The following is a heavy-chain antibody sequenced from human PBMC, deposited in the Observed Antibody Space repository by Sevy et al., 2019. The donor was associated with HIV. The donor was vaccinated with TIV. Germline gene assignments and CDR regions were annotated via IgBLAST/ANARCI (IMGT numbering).Heavy chain of an antibody. CDR1: GGSFSGYY. Sequence: SETLSLTCAVYGGSFSGYYWSWIRQPPGKGLEWIGEINHSGSTNYNPSLKSRVTISVDTSKNQFSLKLRSLTAADTAVYYCARGLRITMVRGVPYYYYYYGMDVWGQGTTVTVSS. CDR2: INHSGST. V-gene: IGHV4-34*01. D-gene: IGHD3-10*01. CDR3: ARGLRITMVRGVPYYYYYYGMDV. J-gene: IGHJ6*02.